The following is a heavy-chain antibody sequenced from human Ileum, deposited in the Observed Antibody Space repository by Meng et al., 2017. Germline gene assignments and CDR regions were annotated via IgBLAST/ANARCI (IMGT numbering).Heavy chain of an antibody. CDR1: GGSISSGDYY. D-gene: IGHD2/OR15-2a*01. CDR2: IYYSGST. J-gene: IGHJ4*02. V-gene: IGHV4-30-4*01. CDR3: ASSTSGPELNY. Sequence: QVQLQESGPGLVKPLLTLSLTCTVSGGSISSGDYYWSGIRQPPGKGLEWIGYIYYSGSTYYNPSLKSRLTISVDTSKNQFSLKLSSVTAADTAVYYCASSTSGPELNYWGQGTLVTVSS.